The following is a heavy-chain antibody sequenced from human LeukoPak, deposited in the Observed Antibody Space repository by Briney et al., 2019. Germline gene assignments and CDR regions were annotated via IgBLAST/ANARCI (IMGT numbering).Heavy chain of an antibody. CDR3: AKDRHRYGDYGVGGIDY. Sequence: GGSLRLSCEASGFTFDDYGMSWVRQAPGKGLEWVSSISSSSSNIYYADSVKGRFTISRDNSKNTLYLQMNSLRAEDTAVYYCAKDRHRYGDYGVGGIDYWGQGTLVTVSS. CDR1: GFTFDDYG. D-gene: IGHD4-17*01. CDR2: ISSSSSNI. J-gene: IGHJ4*02. V-gene: IGHV3-21*01.